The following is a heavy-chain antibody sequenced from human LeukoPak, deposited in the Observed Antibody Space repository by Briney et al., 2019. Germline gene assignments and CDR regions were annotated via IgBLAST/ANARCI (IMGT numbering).Heavy chain of an antibody. Sequence: SVKVSCKASGGTFSSYAISWVRQAPGQGLEWMGGIIPIFGTANYAQKFQGRVTITADESTSTAYMELSSLRSEDTAVYYCAREITMVRRVIVLFDYWGQGTLVTVSS. D-gene: IGHD3-10*01. CDR3: AREITMVRRVIVLFDY. CDR2: IIPIFGTA. J-gene: IGHJ4*02. CDR1: GGTFSSYA. V-gene: IGHV1-69*01.